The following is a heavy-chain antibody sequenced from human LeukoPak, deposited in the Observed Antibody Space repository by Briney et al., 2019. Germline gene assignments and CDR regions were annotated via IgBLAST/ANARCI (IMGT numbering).Heavy chain of an antibody. CDR3: ARQHPLFGDDFDI. D-gene: IGHD3-10*01. CDR2: IYPGDSDT. V-gene: IGHV5-51*01. Sequence: GESPKISCKASGYSFTNYWIGWVRQMPRKDLEWMGNIYPGDSDTRYSPSFQGQVTMSADKSIITAYLHWSSLKASDTAMYYCARQHPLFGDDFDIWGQGTMVTVSS. CDR1: GYSFTNYW. J-gene: IGHJ3*02.